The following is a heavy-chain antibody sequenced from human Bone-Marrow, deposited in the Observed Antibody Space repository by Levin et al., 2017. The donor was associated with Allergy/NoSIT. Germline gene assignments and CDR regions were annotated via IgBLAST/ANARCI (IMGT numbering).Heavy chain of an antibody. CDR3: AKDWATRYYGSGSYSAFDL. Sequence: SGGSLRLSCAASGFTFSSYAMSWVRQAPGKGLEWVSAISGSGGSTYYADSVKGRFTISRDNSKNTLYLQMNSLRAEDTAVYYCAKDWATRYYGSGSYSAFDLWGRGTLVTVSS. CDR1: GFTFSSYA. CDR2: ISGSGGST. D-gene: IGHD3-10*01. V-gene: IGHV3-23*01. J-gene: IGHJ2*01.